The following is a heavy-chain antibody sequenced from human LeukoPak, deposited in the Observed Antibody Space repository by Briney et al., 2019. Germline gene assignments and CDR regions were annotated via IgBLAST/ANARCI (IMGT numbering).Heavy chain of an antibody. J-gene: IGHJ4*02. CDR3: ARDMRGREAGATISDY. CDR1: GFTFSNFA. CDR2: VSYDGNRK. D-gene: IGHD1-26*01. Sequence: GGSLRLSCVAPGFTFSNFAIHWVRQAPGKGLEWVTIVSYDGNRKYYADSVRGRFTVSRDNSKNTLHLEMNSLRVEDTAVYYCARDMRGREAGATISDYWGQGTLVTVSS. V-gene: IGHV3-30-3*01.